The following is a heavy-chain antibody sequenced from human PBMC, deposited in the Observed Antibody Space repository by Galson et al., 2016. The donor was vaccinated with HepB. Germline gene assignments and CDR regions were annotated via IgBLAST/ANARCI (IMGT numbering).Heavy chain of an antibody. CDR3: ARELDYASSGFYLGWYFDL. CDR1: GGPMSSDY. V-gene: IGHV4-59*01. J-gene: IGHJ2*01. CDR2: VYYTGTT. Sequence: ETLSLTCTVSGGPMSSDYWSWIRQPPGKGLEWIGYVYYTGTTKHNPSLKNRVTISIDTSKNQFSMKLTSVTAADTAVYYCARELDYASSGFYLGWYFDLWGRGTLVTVSS. D-gene: IGHD3-22*01.